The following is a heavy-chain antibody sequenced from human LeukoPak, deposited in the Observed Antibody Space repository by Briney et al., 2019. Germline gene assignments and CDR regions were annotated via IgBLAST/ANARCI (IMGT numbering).Heavy chain of an antibody. Sequence: SVTVSCKASGGTFSSYAISWVRQAPGQGLEWMGRIIPIFGIANYAQKFQGRVTITADKSTRTAYMELSSLRSEDTAVYYCAREVLAYCGRDCYSPFDYWGQGTLVTVSS. J-gene: IGHJ4*02. CDR3: AREVLAYCGRDCYSPFDY. CDR2: IIPIFGIA. D-gene: IGHD2-21*02. CDR1: GGTFSSYA. V-gene: IGHV1-69*04.